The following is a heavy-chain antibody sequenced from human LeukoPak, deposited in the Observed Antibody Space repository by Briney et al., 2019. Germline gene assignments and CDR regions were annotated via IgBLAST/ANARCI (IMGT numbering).Heavy chain of an antibody. Sequence: GGSLRLSCAASGFTLSTYSMNWVRQSPGKGLGWVSCISSSSSLIYYADSMKGRITISRDNAKNSLYLQMDSLKAEDTAVYYCTRDPWNWNYGYYYYMDVWGKGTTVTVSS. CDR2: ISSSSSLI. J-gene: IGHJ6*03. D-gene: IGHD1-7*01. V-gene: IGHV3-21*01. CDR1: GFTLSTYS. CDR3: TRDPWNWNYGYYYYMDV.